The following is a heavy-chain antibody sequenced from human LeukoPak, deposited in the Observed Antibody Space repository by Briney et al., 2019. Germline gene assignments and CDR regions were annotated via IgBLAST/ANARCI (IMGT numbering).Heavy chain of an antibody. CDR2: INPSGGST. J-gene: IGHJ4*02. D-gene: IGHD3-22*01. CDR1: GYTFASYY. V-gene: IGHV1-46*01. Sequence: ASVKVSCKASGYTFASYYMHWVRQAPGQGLEWMGIINPSGGSTSYAQKFQGRVTMTRDTSTSTVYMELSSLRSEDTAVYYCARYRTYYYDSSGLTPGVFDYWGQGTLVTVSS. CDR3: ARYRTYYYDSSGLTPGVFDY.